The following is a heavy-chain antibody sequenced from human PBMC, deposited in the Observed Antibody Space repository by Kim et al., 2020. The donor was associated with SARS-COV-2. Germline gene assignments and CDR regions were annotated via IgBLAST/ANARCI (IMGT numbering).Heavy chain of an antibody. J-gene: IGHJ5*02. Sequence: SETLSLTCTVSVGSISSYYWSCILHPPGKGLEWSGNIYYNGSTNYHPALKIRVTISVDTSKNQFSLKLSSVTAADTAVYYCARGFDPWGQGTLVTVSS. CDR3: ARGFDP. CDR1: VGSISSYY. V-gene: IGHV4-59*01. CDR2: IYYNGST.